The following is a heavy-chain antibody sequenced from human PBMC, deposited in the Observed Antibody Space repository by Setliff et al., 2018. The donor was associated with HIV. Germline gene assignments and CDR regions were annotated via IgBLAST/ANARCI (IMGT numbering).Heavy chain of an antibody. CDR2: IHTEQGFP. Sequence: ASVKVSCKASGYTFINYDINWVRQAPGRGLEWMGWIHTEQGFPMYAQGFTGRFVFSLDPSVNTAYLQINSLTPDDGGVYYCAVDRHAFDIWGQGTVVTV. J-gene: IGHJ3*02. CDR3: AVDRHAFDI. CDR1: GYTFINYD. D-gene: IGHD5-12*01. V-gene: IGHV7-4-1*02.